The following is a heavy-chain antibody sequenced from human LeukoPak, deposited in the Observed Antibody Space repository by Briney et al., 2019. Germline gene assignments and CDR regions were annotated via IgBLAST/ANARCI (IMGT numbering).Heavy chain of an antibody. CDR3: ARDGPAGTGTN. Sequence: GGSLRLSCAASRFTFSSYAMSWVRQAPGKGLEWVSAISGSGGSTFYADSVKGRFTISRDNAKNSLYLQMNSLRAEDTAVYYCARDGPAGTGTNWGQGTLVTVSS. CDR2: ISGSGGST. D-gene: IGHD6-13*01. V-gene: IGHV3-23*01. CDR1: RFTFSSYA. J-gene: IGHJ4*02.